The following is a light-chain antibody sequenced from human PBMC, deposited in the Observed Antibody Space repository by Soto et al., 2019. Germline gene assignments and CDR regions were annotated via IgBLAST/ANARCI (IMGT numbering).Light chain of an antibody. CDR2: AAS. V-gene: IGKV1-27*01. Sequence: DIQMTQSPSSLSASVGDRVTITCRASKGISNYLAWYQQKPGKVPKILIYAASTLRSGVPSRFSGGGSGTDFTLTISSLQPGDAATYYCQKYNSAPLTFGGGTKVDIK. CDR3: QKYNSAPLT. J-gene: IGKJ4*01. CDR1: KGISNY.